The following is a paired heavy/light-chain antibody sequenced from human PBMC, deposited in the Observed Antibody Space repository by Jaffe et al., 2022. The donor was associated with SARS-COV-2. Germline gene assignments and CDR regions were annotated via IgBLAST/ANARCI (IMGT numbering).Light chain of an antibody. Sequence: EIVLTQSPGTVSLSPGERATLSCRASQSVESRHLAWYQQKPGQAPRLLIYATSSRATGIPDRVSGSGSGTDFTLTINRLEPGDFAVYFCQQYSTSPGTFGQGTKLEIK. CDR1: QSVESRH. J-gene: IGKJ2*01. CDR3: QQYSTSPGT. V-gene: IGKV3-20*01. CDR2: ATS.
Heavy chain of an antibody. V-gene: IGHV3-53*01. CDR1: GFSVSTKY. D-gene: IGHD3-16*01. J-gene: IGHJ6*02. CDR2: ISTGGSA. Sequence: EVQLVESGGGLIQPGGSLTLSCAASGFSVSTKYLNWVRQAPGKGLEWVSLISTGGSADYADSVKGRFIMSRDSSKNTVSLHMSDLRVDDTAIYYCARDWGRSATTWGDYHFAMDVWGQGTAVTVSS. CDR3: ARDWGRSATTWGDYHFAMDV.